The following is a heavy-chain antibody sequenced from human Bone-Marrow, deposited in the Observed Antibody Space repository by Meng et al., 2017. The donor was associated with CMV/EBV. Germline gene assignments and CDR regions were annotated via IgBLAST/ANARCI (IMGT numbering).Heavy chain of an antibody. CDR2: IGKNSEYK. D-gene: IGHD3-16*01. J-gene: IGHJ4*02. CDR3: ARDGPVWRKDH. Sequence: ETLSLTCAASGFSFSDYSVSWVRQVPGKGLEWLSLIGKNSEYKYYTDSVRGRFTISRDNAENSLHLQMNSLRVEDMGVYYCARDGPVWRKDHWGQGTLVTVPS. CDR1: GFSFSDYS. V-gene: IGHV3-21*01.